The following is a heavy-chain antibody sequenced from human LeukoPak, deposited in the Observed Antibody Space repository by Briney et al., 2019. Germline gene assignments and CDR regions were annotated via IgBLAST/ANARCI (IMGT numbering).Heavy chain of an antibody. V-gene: IGHV3-21*01. CDR1: GFTFSSYS. D-gene: IGHD6-6*01. CDR2: ISSSSSYI. J-gene: IGHJ6*03. Sequence: GGSLRLSCAASGFTFSSYSMNWVRQAPGKGLEWVSSISSSSSYIYYADSVKGRFTISRDNAKNSLYPQMNSLRAEDTAVYYCARDFSAAPVRWYYYMDVWGKGTTVTVSS. CDR3: ARDFSAAPVRWYYYMDV.